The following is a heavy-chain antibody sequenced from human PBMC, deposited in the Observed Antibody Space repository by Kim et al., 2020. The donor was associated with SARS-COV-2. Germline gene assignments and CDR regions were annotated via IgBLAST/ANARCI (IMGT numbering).Heavy chain of an antibody. Sequence: SVKVSCKASGGTFSSYAISWVRQAPGQGLEWMGGIIPIFGTANYAQKFQGRVTITADESTSTAYMELSSLRSEVTAVYYCARGIGDQLRDSGMDVWGQGTTVTVSS. D-gene: IGHD2-2*01. J-gene: IGHJ6*02. CDR1: GGTFSSYA. CDR2: IIPIFGTA. V-gene: IGHV1-69*13. CDR3: ARGIGDQLRDSGMDV.